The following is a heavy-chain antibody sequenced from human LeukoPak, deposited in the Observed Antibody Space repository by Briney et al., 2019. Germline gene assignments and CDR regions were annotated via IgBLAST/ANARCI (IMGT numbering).Heavy chain of an antibody. CDR2: IYTSGST. D-gene: IGHD1-26*01. V-gene: IGHV4-61*02. CDR3: ARDGRPSLQLGATEWYFDL. J-gene: IGHJ2*01. Sequence: TSQTLSLTCTVSGGSISSGSYYWSWIRQPAGKGLEWIGRIYTSGSTNYNPSLKSRVTISVDTSKNQFSLKLSSVTAADTAVYYCARDGRPSLQLGATEWYFDLWGRGTLVTVSS. CDR1: GGSISSGSYY.